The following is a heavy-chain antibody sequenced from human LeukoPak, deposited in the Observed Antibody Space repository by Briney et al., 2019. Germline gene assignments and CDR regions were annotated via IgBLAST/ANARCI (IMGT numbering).Heavy chain of an antibody. V-gene: IGHV3-30*02. CDR2: IRYDGSNK. Sequence: GGSLRLSCAASGFTFSSYAMHWVRQAPGKGLEGVAFIRYDGSNKYYADSVKGRFTISRDNSKNTLYLQMNSLRAEDAAVYYCAKDQGQYGSGTYYSIDYWGQGTLVTVSS. CDR3: AKDQGQYGSGTYYSIDY. CDR1: GFTFSSYA. D-gene: IGHD3-10*01. J-gene: IGHJ4*02.